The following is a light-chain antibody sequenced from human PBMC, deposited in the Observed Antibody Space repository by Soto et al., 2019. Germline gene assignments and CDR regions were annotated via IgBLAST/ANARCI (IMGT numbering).Light chain of an antibody. V-gene: IGKV1-39*01. CDR1: QSISTW. J-gene: IGKJ4*01. Sequence: DIQMTQSPSTLSASVGDGVTITCRASQSISTWLAWYQQKPGKAPKLLIYAASNLQSGVPSRFSGSGSGTDFTLTINSLQPEDFATYYCQQSYSTPLTFGGGTKVDIK. CDR2: AAS. CDR3: QQSYSTPLT.